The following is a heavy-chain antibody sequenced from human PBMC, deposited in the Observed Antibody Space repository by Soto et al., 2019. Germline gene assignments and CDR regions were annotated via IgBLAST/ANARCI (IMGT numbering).Heavy chain of an antibody. D-gene: IGHD3-22*01. Sequence: EVQLVESGGGLVQPGGSLRLSCAASGFTFSSYWMHWVRQAPGKGLVWVSRINSDGSSTSYADSVKGRFTISRDNAKNTLYLQMNSLRAEDLAVYYCARGGWSSGAENYDYYMDVWGKGTTVTVSS. J-gene: IGHJ6*03. CDR1: GFTFSSYW. CDR2: INSDGSST. V-gene: IGHV3-74*01. CDR3: ARGGWSSGAENYDYYMDV.